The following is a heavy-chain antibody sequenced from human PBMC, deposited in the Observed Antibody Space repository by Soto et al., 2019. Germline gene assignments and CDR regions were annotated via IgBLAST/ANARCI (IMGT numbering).Heavy chain of an antibody. CDR3: ARRNSSSWQHFDY. CDR1: GGSISSSSYY. CDR2: IYYSGST. J-gene: IGHJ4*02. Sequence: SETLSLTCTVSGGSISSSSYYWCWIRHPPGKGLEWIGSIYYSGSTYYNPSLKSRVTISVDTSKNQFSLKLSSVTAADTAVYYCARRNSSSWQHFDYWGQGTLVTVS. D-gene: IGHD6-13*01. V-gene: IGHV4-39*01.